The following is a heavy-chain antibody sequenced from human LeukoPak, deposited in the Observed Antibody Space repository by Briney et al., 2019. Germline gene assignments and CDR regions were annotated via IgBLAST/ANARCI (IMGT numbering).Heavy chain of an antibody. CDR2: INHSGNT. CDR1: GGSFSDYF. Sequence: PSETLSLTCTVYGGSFSDYFWTWIRQSLREGVQWIGEINHSGNTNYNPSLKSRVTISVDTSKNQFSLNLTSVTAADTAVYFCARGRRLVGAQRPLYFYYYYFDVWGKGTTVTVSS. CDR3: ARGRRLVGAQRPLYFYYYYFDV. V-gene: IGHV4-34*01. D-gene: IGHD1-26*01. J-gene: IGHJ6*03.